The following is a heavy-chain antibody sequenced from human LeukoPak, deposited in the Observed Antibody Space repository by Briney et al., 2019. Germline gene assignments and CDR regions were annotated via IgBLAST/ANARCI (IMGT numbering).Heavy chain of an antibody. J-gene: IGHJ5*02. CDR3: STGGGTYSLGA. CDR2: IQRKSDGETT. CDR1: GFTVTSAR. Sequence: PGGSLRLSCAAPGFTVTSARMTWVRQTPGKGLEWVGHIQRKSDGETTDYAAPVKDRFTISRDDSKNTLYLQMNSLKTEDTAVYYCSTGGGTYSLGAWGQGTLVIVSS. D-gene: IGHD1-26*01. V-gene: IGHV3-15*01.